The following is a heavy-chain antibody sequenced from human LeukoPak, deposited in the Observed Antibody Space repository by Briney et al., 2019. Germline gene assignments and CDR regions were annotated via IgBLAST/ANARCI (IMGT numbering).Heavy chain of an antibody. CDR3: GKRGVVIQVILVGFHKEAYSFAS. Sequence: GVSLRLSCAVSGITLSNYCMRWVRQAPGKGLEWVAGLSGSGGSTYDAHSMKSRFTTARDNSKTTLYLQINSLRAEDTAVSFCGKRGVVIQVILVGFHKEAYSFASWGQRAPGTLSS. J-gene: IGHJ4*02. CDR1: GITLSNYC. V-gene: IGHV3-23*01. CDR2: LSGSGGST. D-gene: IGHD3-22*01.